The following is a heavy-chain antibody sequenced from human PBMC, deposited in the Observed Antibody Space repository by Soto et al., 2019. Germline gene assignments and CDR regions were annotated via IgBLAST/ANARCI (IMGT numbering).Heavy chain of an antibody. CDR3: ARSSSWLFDY. J-gene: IGHJ4*01. CDR1: GFTFSSYA. CDR2: ISYDGSNK. V-gene: IGHV3-30-3*01. D-gene: IGHD6-13*01. Sequence: GGSLRLSCAASGFTFSSYAMHWVRQAPGKGLEWVAVISYDGSNKYYADSVKGRFTISRDNSKNTLYLQMNSLRAEDTAVYYCARSSSWLFDYWGHGTLVTVSS.